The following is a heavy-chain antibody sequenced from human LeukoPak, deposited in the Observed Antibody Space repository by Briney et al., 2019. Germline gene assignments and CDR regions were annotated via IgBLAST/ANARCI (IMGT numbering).Heavy chain of an antibody. J-gene: IGHJ5*02. CDR2: ISGSGGST. CDR3: AKMAMIVVVGLNWFDP. Sequence: GGSLRLSCAASGFTFSSYAMSWVRPAPGKGLEWVSAISGSGGSTYYADSVKGRFTISRDNPKNTLYLQMNSLRAEDTAVYYCAKMAMIVVVGLNWFDPWGQGTLVTVSS. D-gene: IGHD3-22*01. V-gene: IGHV3-23*01. CDR1: GFTFSSYA.